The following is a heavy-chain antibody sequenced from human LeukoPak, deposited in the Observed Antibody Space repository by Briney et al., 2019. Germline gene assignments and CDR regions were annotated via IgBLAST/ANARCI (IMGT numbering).Heavy chain of an antibody. CDR2: IYYSGST. D-gene: IGHD3-22*01. CDR1: GGSISSSSYY. V-gene: IGHV4-39*01. J-gene: IGHJ4*02. CDR3: ARRVFMVEYDSSGYYYGRYFDY. Sequence: SETLSLTCTVSGGSISSSSYYWGWIRQPPGKGLEWIGSIYYSGSTYYNPSLKSRVTISVDRSKNQFSLKLSSVTAADTAVYYCARRVFMVEYDSSGYYYGRYFDYWGQGTLVTVSS.